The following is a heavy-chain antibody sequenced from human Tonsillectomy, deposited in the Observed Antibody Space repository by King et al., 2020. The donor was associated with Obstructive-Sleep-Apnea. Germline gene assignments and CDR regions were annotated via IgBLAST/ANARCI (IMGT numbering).Heavy chain of an antibody. D-gene: IGHD2-2*01. CDR2: ISGRGVRT. CDR1: GFTFCSYA. V-gene: IGHV3-23*01. CDR3: AKDACSSTSCYVNWFDP. J-gene: IGHJ5*02. Sequence: VQLLESGGGLVQPGGSLRLSCAASGFTFCSYAMSWVRQAPGKGLEWVSAISGRGVRTYYADSVKGRFTISRDNSKKTLYLQMNSLRAEDTAVYYCAKDACSSTSCYVNWFDPWGQGTLVTVSS.